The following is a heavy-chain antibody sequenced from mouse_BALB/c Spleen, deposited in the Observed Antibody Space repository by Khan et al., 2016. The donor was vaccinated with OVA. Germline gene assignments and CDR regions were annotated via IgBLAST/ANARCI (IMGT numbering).Heavy chain of an antibody. Sequence: KLVESGGGLVKPGGSLKLSCAASGLTFSSSAMSWVRQTPEKRLEWVATISTGGRKLYYADSVKGRFTISRDNAKNTLSLQMSSLRSEDTAMYYCAGSITPVVAFYYWGQGTTLTVSS. CDR2: ISTGGRKL. CDR3: AGSITPVVAFYY. D-gene: IGHD1-1*01. J-gene: IGHJ2*01. V-gene: IGHV5-9-1*01. CDR1: GLTFSSSA.